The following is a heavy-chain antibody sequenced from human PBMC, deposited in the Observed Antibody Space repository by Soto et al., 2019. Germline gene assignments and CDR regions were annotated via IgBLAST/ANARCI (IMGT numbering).Heavy chain of an antibody. CDR1: GGSISSYY. J-gene: IGHJ4*02. CDR3: ARHSDILPRYHFED. Sequence: PWETLSLTCTVSGGSISSYYWSWIRQPPEKGLEWIGYIYYSGSTKYNPSLQSRVTISVDTSKNQFSLKLTSVNSADTAVYYCARHSDILPRYHFEDWGQGTLVTVSS. CDR2: IYYSGST. D-gene: IGHD3-9*01. V-gene: IGHV4-59*01.